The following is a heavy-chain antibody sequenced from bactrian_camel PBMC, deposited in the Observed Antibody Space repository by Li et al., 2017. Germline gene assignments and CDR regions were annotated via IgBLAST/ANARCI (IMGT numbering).Heavy chain of an antibody. V-gene: IGHV3S66*01. J-gene: IGHJ4*01. D-gene: IGHD6*01. CDR3: AADQLYGTCRDVLDFPA. CDR1: SVVFSDNC. CDR2: ISIRNGFT. Sequence: VQLVVSGGGSVEAGGSLRLSCATSSVVFSDNCFAWFRQIPGREREGVASISIRNGFTDYTDSVKGRFIITRDKAKDLVYLQMNGLQPEDTGIYYCAADQLYGTCRDVLDFPARGQGTQVTVS.